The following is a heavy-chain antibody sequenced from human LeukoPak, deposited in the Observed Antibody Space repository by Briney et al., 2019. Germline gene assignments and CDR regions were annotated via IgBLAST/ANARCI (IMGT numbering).Heavy chain of an antibody. Sequence: PSETLSLTCTVSGGSISSSSYYWGWIRQPPGKGLEWIGSIYYSGSTYYNPSLKSRVTISVDTSKNQFSLKLSSVTAADTAVYYCARHESWGIAPTRWTDAFDIWGQGTMVTVSS. J-gene: IGHJ3*02. CDR1: GGSISSSSYY. CDR3: ARHESWGIAPTRWTDAFDI. D-gene: IGHD6-13*01. CDR2: IYYSGST. V-gene: IGHV4-39*01.